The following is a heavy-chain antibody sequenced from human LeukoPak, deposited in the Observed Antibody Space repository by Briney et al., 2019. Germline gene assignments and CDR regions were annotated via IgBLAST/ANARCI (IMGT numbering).Heavy chain of an antibody. D-gene: IGHD6-19*01. Sequence: GGSLRLSCAASGFTFSDYYMSWIRQAPGKGLEWISYISSSGTTIYYADSVKGRFTISRDNAKNSLYLQMSSLRVEDTAVYYCARESTRDRPGCWGQGTLVTVSS. CDR2: ISSSGTTI. CDR3: ARESTRDRPGC. V-gene: IGHV3-11*04. CDR1: GFTFSDYY. J-gene: IGHJ4*02.